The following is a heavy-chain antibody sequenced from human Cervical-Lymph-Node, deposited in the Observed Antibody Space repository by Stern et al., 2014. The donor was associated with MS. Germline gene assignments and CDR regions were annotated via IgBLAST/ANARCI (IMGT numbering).Heavy chain of an antibody. J-gene: IGHJ3*02. CDR2: IIPIFGTG. CDR1: GGTFSSYA. CDR3: ARDRRHHDSRGYYTFDI. V-gene: IGHV1-69*06. Sequence: VQLEESGAEVKKPGSSVKVSCKASGGTFSSYAISWVRQAPGQGLEWMGGIIPIFGTGNSAQRFQGRVTITADTSTSTVYMELSGLKSEDTAVYYCARDRRHHDSRGYYTFDIWGQGTMVTVSS. D-gene: IGHD3-22*01.